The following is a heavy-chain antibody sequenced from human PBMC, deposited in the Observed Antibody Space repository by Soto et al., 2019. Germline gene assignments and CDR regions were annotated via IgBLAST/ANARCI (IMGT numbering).Heavy chain of an antibody. CDR2: INNDGSEK. Sequence: EVPLVESGGDLVQPGGSLRLSCVASGFTFSPYWMSWVRQAPGRGLQWVATINNDGSEKYSADVEKGRFTISRDNARDSLSLPLTSLRAEDTAIYYCARGSKQDYWCQGTLVAVSS. V-gene: IGHV3-7*03. D-gene: IGHD6-13*01. CDR1: GFTFSPYW. J-gene: IGHJ4*02. CDR3: ARGSKQDY.